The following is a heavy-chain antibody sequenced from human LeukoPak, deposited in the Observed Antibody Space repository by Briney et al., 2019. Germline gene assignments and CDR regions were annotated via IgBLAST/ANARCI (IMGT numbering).Heavy chain of an antibody. Sequence: KASETLSLTCAVYGGSFSGYYWSWIRQPPGKGLEWIGEINHSGSTNYNPSLKSRVTISVDTSKNQFSLKLSSVTAADTAVYYCARGHRNHYYHSNTGHFDYWGQGTLVTVSS. CDR2: INHSGST. CDR1: GGSFSGYY. CDR3: ARGHRNHYYHSNTGHFDY. D-gene: IGHD3-22*01. J-gene: IGHJ4*02. V-gene: IGHV4-34*01.